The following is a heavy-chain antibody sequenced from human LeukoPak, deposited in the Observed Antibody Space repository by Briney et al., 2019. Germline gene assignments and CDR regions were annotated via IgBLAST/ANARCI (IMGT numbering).Heavy chain of an antibody. CDR1: GYTFSIYN. CDR2: INPSGGT. CDR3: AREGVAGTGLDY. Sequence: ASVKVSCKAAGYTFSIYNMHWVQQAPGQGLEWMGIINPSGGTSYAQKLQGRITMTRDTSTSTMHMELSSLRSEDTAVYYCAREGVAGTGLDYWGQGTLVTVSS. J-gene: IGHJ4*02. V-gene: IGHV1-46*01. D-gene: IGHD6-13*01.